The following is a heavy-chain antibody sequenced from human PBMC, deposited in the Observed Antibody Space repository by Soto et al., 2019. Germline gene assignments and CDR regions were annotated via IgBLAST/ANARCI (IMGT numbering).Heavy chain of an antibody. V-gene: IGHV1-69*13. CDR3: ASRTIFVVVSLDWYFDL. J-gene: IGHJ2*01. CDR2: IIPIFGTA. CDR1: GGTFSSDA. D-gene: IGHD3-3*01. Sequence: SVKVSWKASGGTFSSDAISWVRQARGQGVEWMGGIIPIFGTANYAQKFQGRVTITADESTSTAYMELSSLRCENTAVYYCASRTIFVVVSLDWYFDLWGRGTLVTVSS.